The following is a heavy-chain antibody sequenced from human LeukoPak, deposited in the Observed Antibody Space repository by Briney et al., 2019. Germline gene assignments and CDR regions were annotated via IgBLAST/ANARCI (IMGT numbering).Heavy chain of an antibody. CDR3: ARGGWIQLLAGHWYFDL. Sequence: SETLSLTCTVSGGSISSYYWSWIRQPPGKGLEWIGYIYYSGSTNYNPSLKSRVTISVDTSKNQFSLKLSSVTAADTAVYYCARGGWIQLLAGHWYFDLWGRGSLVTVSS. J-gene: IGHJ2*01. D-gene: IGHD5-18*01. V-gene: IGHV4-59*12. CDR1: GGSISSYY. CDR2: IYYSGST.